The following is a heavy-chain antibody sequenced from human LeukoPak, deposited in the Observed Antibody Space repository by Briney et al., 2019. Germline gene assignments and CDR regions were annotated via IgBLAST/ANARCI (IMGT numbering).Heavy chain of an antibody. J-gene: IGHJ4*02. V-gene: IGHV3-21*01. Sequence: GGSLRLPCAASGFTFSSYSMNWVRLAPGKGLEWVSSISSSSSYIYYADSVKGRFTISRDNAKNSLYLQMNSLRAEDTAVYYCARRMATTKPLDYWGQGTLVTVSS. D-gene: IGHD5-24*01. CDR3: ARRMATTKPLDY. CDR2: ISSSSSYI. CDR1: GFTFSSYS.